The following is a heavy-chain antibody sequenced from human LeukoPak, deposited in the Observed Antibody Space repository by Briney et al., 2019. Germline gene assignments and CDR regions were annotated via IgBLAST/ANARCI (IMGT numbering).Heavy chain of an antibody. D-gene: IGHD6-13*01. CDR2: IRQDGSDK. V-gene: IGHV3-7*01. CDR3: ARDQSSRGFDY. CDR1: GFTFSSYW. Sequence: GGSLRLSCAASGFTFSSYWMSWVRQAPGKGLEWVANIRQDGSDKYYVDSVKGRFTISRDNAKNSLYLQMNSLRVEDTAVYYCARDQSSRGFDYWGQGTLVTVSS. J-gene: IGHJ4*02.